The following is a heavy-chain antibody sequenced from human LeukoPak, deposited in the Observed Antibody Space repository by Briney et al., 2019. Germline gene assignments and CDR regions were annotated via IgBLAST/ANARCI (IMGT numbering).Heavy chain of an antibody. V-gene: IGHV3-74*01. CDR3: ARLRGIAARVGLDY. D-gene: IGHD6-6*01. Sequence: GGSLRPSCAASGFTFSSYWMHWVRQAPGKGLVWVSRINSDGSSTSYADSVKGRFTISRDNAKNTLYLQMNSLRAEDTAVYYCARLRGIAARVGLDYWGQGTLVTVSS. CDR1: GFTFSSYW. CDR2: INSDGSST. J-gene: IGHJ4*02.